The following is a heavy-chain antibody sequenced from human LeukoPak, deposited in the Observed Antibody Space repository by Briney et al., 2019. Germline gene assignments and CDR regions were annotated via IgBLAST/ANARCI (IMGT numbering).Heavy chain of an antibody. J-gene: IGHJ3*02. D-gene: IGHD5-24*01. CDR3: AKEGRDGYNYRAFDI. CDR2: ISWNSGSI. CDR1: GFTFDDYA. V-gene: IGHV3-9*01. Sequence: PGGSLRLSCAASGFTFDDYAMHWVRQAPGKGLEWVSGISWNSGSIGYADSVKGRFTISRDNAKNSLYLQMNSLRAEDTALYYRAKEGRDGYNYRAFDIWGQGTMVTVSS.